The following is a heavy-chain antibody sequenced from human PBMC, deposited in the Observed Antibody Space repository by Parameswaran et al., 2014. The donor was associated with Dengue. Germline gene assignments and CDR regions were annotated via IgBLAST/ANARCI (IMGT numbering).Heavy chain of an antibody. D-gene: IGHD6-6*01. J-gene: IGHJ4*02. Sequence: WVRQAPGQGLEWMGRMNPNSGYTGYAQKFQGRVTMTRNTSISTAYMELNSLRSEDTAVYYCARGYRSSYWGQGTLVTSPQ. V-gene: IGHV1-8*01. CDR2: MNPNSGYT. CDR3: ARGYRSSY.